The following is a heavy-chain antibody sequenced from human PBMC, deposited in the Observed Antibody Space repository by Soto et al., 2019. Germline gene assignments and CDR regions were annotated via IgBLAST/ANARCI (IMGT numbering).Heavy chain of an antibody. Sequence: KTSETLSLTCTVSGGSISIYYWSWIRHPPGKGLEWIGYIYYSGSTNYNPSLKSRVTISVDTSKNQFSLKLSSVTAADTAVYYCARVSFGYYGSGSYRPGYYYGMDVWGQGTTVTVSS. D-gene: IGHD3-10*01. CDR3: ARVSFGYYGSGSYRPGYYYGMDV. CDR1: GGSISIYY. CDR2: IYYSGST. J-gene: IGHJ6*02. V-gene: IGHV4-59*01.